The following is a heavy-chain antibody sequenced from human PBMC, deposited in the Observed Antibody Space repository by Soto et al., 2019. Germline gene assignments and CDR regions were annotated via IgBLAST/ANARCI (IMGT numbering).Heavy chain of an antibody. CDR2: MNPNSGNT. D-gene: IGHD6-6*01. V-gene: IGHV1-8*01. J-gene: IGHJ4*02. CDR3: ARGDTFEYSSSASYYFDY. CDR1: GYTFTSYD. Sequence: ASVKVSCKASGYTFTSYDINWVRQATGQGLEWMGWMNPNSGNTGYAQKFQGRVTMTRNTSISTAYMELSSLRSEDTAVYYCARGDTFEYSSSASYYFDYWGRGTLVTVSS.